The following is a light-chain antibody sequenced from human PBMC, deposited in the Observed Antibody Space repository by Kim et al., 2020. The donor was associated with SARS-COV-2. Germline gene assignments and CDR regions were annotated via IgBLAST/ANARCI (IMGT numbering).Light chain of an antibody. Sequence: SSELTQDPAVSVALGQTVRITCQGDSLRNYYANCYQQKPGQAPVLVIYGKNNRTTGIPDRFSGSSSGNTASLTITVAQAEDEADYYCNSRDTSGNRWVFGGGTKLTVL. CDR2: GKN. CDR3: NSRDTSGNRWV. V-gene: IGLV3-19*01. CDR1: SLRNYY. J-gene: IGLJ3*02.